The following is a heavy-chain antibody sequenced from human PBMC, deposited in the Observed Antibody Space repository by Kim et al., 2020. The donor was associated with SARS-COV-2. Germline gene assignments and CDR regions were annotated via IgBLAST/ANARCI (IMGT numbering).Heavy chain of an antibody. CDR1: GGSISSGGYY. V-gene: IGHV4-31*03. CDR3: ARMSVLRYFDWLFGGAYSDY. Sequence: SETLSLTCTVSGGSISSGGYYWSWIRQHPGKGLDWIGYIYYSGSTYYNPSLKSRVTISVDTSKNQFSLKLSSVTAADTAVYYCARMSVLRYFDWLFGGAYSDYWGPGTLVTVSS. J-gene: IGHJ4*02. CDR2: IYYSGST. D-gene: IGHD3-9*01.